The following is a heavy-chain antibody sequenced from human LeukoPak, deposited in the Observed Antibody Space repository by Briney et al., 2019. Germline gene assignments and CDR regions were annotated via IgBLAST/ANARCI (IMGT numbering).Heavy chain of an antibody. CDR2: IAYHGNTE. J-gene: IGHJ5*02. CDR3: AKDWGSGGWYNYFDP. V-gene: IGHV3-30*18. D-gene: IGHD6-19*01. Sequence: GASLRLSCAVSGFTISSHGMHWVRQAPGKGPEWVAMIAYHGNTEYYGDSVKGRFTISRDNSKNTLYLQMDSLRAEDTAVYHCAKDWGSGGWYNYFDPWGQGTLVTVSS. CDR1: GFTISSHG.